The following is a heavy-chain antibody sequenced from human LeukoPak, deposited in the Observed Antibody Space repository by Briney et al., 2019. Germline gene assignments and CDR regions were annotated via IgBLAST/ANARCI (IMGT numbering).Heavy chain of an antibody. CDR2: IKSKTDGGTT. CDR3: TTDRSSTTGDWFDP. V-gene: IGHV3-15*01. J-gene: IGHJ5*02. CDR1: GFTFSNAW. D-gene: IGHD2-2*01. Sequence: GGSLRLSCAASGFTFSNAWMSWVRQAPGKGLEWVGHIKSKTDGGTTDYAAPVKGRFTISRDDSKNTLYLQMNSLKTEDTAVYYCTTDRSSTTGDWFDPWGQGTLVTVSS.